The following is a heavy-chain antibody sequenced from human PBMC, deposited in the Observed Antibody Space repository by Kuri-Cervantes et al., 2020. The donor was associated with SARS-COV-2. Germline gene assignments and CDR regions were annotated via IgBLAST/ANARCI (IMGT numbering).Heavy chain of an antibody. CDR2: ISSSGSTI. CDR3: ARGERYNWNYVADY. V-gene: IGHV3-11*04. CDR1: GFTFSDYY. Sequence: GGSLRLSCAASGFTFSDYYMSWIRQAPGKGLEWVSYISSSGSTIYYADSVKGRFTISRDNSKNTLYLQMNSLRAEDTAVYYCARGERYNWNYVADYWGQGTLVTVSS. D-gene: IGHD1-7*01. J-gene: IGHJ4*02.